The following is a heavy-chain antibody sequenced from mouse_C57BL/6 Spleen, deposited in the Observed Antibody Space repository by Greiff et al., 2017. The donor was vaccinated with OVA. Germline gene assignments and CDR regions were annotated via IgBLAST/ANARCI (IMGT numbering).Heavy chain of an antibody. V-gene: IGHV1-26*01. CDR2: INPNNGGT. CDR3: SQYDYDWFAY. CDR1: GYTFTDYY. D-gene: IGHD2-4*01. Sequence: EVQLQQSGPELVKPGASVKISCKASGYTFTDYYMNWVKQSHGKSLEWIGDINPNNGGTSYNQKFKGKATLTVDKSSSTAYMELRSLTSEDSAVYYCSQYDYDWFAYWGQGTLVTVSA. J-gene: IGHJ3*01.